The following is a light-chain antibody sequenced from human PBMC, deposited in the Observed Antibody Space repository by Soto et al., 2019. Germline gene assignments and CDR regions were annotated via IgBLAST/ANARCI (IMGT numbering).Light chain of an antibody. Sequence: QSVLTQPPSVSGAPGQRVTIPCTGSSSNIGAGYDVHWYHQVPGTAPKLLVSTDNHRPSGVPDRLSASKSGASASLAITGLQAEDEAHYYCQSYDKTLTAYVFGTGTKVTVL. CDR1: SSNIGAGYD. CDR3: QSYDKTLTAYV. J-gene: IGLJ1*01. CDR2: TDN. V-gene: IGLV1-40*01.